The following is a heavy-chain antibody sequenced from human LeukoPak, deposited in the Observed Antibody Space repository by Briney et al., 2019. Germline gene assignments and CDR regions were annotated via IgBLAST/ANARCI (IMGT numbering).Heavy chain of an antibody. V-gene: IGHV3-74*01. CDR1: GFTFSSYW. CDR2: IISDGSST. Sequence: GGSLRLSCAASGFTFSSYWMRWVRQAPGKGLVWVSRIISDGSSTSYADSVKGRFTISRDNAKNTLYLQMNSLRAEDTAVYYCAREQRGYSYGYKDYWGQGTLVTVSS. J-gene: IGHJ4*02. D-gene: IGHD5-18*01. CDR3: AREQRGYSYGYKDY.